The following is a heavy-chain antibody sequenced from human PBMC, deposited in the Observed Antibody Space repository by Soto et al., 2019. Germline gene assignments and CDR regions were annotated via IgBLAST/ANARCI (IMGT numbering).Heavy chain of an antibody. Sequence: PGGSLRLSCAASGFTFSSYAMSWVRQAPGKGLEWVSAISGSGGSTYYAESVKGRFTISRDNSKNTLYLQMNSLRADDTAVYYCAKATTDYFGAFDIWGQGTMVTVSS. V-gene: IGHV3-23*01. CDR3: AKATTDYFGAFDI. J-gene: IGHJ3*02. CDR2: ISGSGGST. CDR1: GFTFSSYA. D-gene: IGHD4-17*01.